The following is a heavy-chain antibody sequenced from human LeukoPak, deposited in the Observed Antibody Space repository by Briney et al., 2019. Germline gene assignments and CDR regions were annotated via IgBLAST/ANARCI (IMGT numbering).Heavy chain of an antibody. CDR3: AKDRGRENYYYGMDV. CDR2: ISWNSGSI. Sequence: GGSLRLSCAASGFTFDDYAMHWVRQAPGKGLEWVSAISWNSGSIGYADSVKGRFTISRDNAKNSLYLQMNSLRAEDTALYYCAKDRGRENYYYGMDVWGQGTTVTVSS. J-gene: IGHJ6*02. CDR1: GFTFDDYA. V-gene: IGHV3-9*01. D-gene: IGHD1-26*01.